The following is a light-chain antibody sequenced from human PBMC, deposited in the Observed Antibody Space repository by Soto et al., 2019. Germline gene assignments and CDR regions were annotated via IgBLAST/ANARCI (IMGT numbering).Light chain of an antibody. J-gene: IGKJ2*01. CDR3: QQYYSTPRT. CDR2: WAS. Sequence: DIVMTQSPDSLAVSLGERATINCKSSQSVLYSSNNKNYLAWYQQKPGQPPKLLIYWASTRESGVPDRFSGSGSGTDFALTINSVQAEDVAVYYCQQYYSTPRTFGQGTKLEIK. CDR1: QSVLYSSNNKNY. V-gene: IGKV4-1*01.